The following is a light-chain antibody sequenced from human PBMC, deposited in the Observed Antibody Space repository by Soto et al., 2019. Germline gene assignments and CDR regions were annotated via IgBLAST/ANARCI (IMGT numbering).Light chain of an antibody. CDR2: GAT. CDR1: QSVNNNY. CDR3: QQYGSSPFT. Sequence: EIVLTQSPGTLALSPGERATLSCRASQSVNNNYLTWYQQKRGQAPRLLIHGATRTAAGIPDRFSVSGSGTDFTLTISRLEPEDFAVYYCQQYGSSPFTFGPGTRVGIK. J-gene: IGKJ3*01. V-gene: IGKV3-20*01.